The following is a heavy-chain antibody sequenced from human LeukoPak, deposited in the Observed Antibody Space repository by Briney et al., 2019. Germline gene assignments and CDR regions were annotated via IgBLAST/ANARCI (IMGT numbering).Heavy chain of an antibody. CDR1: GFTFSNYA. D-gene: IGHD2-21*02. CDR2: VSGSGGST. J-gene: IGHJ4*02. V-gene: IGHV3-23*01. CDR3: AKQGGAYCGGDCYSHY. Sequence: GGSLRLSCAASGFTFSNYAMSWVRQAPGKGLEWVSAVSGSGGSTDYADSVRGRFTISRDNSKNTLFLQMNSLGAEDTAVYYCAKQGGAYCGGDCYSHYWGQGTLVTVSS.